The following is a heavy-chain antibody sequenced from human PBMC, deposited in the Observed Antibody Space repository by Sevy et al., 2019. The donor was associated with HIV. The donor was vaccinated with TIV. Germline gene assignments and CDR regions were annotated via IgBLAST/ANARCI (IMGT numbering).Heavy chain of an antibody. Sequence: SETLSLTCTVSGYSISSGYLWGWIRQPPGKGLEWIGSVDHTGNTYSNPSLKSRVTTAVDTSKNQFSLRLSSVTAADTAVYYCANFGRLLIINGDAFDVWGQGTMVTVSS. D-gene: IGHD3-9*01. CDR3: ANFGRLLIINGDAFDV. CDR1: GYSISSGYL. J-gene: IGHJ3*01. CDR2: VDHTGNT. V-gene: IGHV4-38-2*02.